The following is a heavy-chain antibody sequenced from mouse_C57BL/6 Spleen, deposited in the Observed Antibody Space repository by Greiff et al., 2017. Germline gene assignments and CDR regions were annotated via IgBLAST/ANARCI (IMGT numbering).Heavy chain of an antibody. CDR2: IDPENGDT. CDR3: TTPGGDY. Sequence: VQLQQSGAELVRPGASVKLSCTASGFNIKDDYMHWVKQRPEQGLEWIGWIDPENGDTEYASKFQGKAPITADTSSNTAYLQLSSLTSGDTAVYYCTTPGGDYWGQGTTLTVSS. V-gene: IGHV14-4*01. D-gene: IGHD4-1*01. J-gene: IGHJ2*01. CDR1: GFNIKDDY.